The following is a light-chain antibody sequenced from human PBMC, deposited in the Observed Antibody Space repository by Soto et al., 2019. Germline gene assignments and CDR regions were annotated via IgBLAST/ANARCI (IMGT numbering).Light chain of an antibody. CDR3: QQSDSTPT. CDR1: QSISSY. Sequence: DIQMTQSPSSLSASIGDRVTITCRASQSISSYLNWYQQTPGKAPKLLIYAASSLQSGVPSRFSGSGSGTDFTLTISNLQPEDFATYYCQQSDSTPTFGQGTKVDTK. CDR2: AAS. V-gene: IGKV1-39*01. J-gene: IGKJ2*01.